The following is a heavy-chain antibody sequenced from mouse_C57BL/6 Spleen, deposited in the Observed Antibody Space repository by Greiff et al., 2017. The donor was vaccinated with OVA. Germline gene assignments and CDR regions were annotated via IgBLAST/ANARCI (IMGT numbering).Heavy chain of an antibody. D-gene: IGHD2-2*01. CDR2: INPNNGGT. J-gene: IGHJ4*01. CDR1: GYTFTDYN. Sequence: VQLKESGPELVKPGASVKMSCKASGYTFTDYNMHWVKQSHGKSLEWIGYINPNNGGTSYNQKFKGKATLTVNKSSSTAYMELRSLTSEDSAVYYCARIYGYDVGYAMDYWGQGTSVTVSS. CDR3: ARIYGYDVGYAMDY. V-gene: IGHV1-22*01.